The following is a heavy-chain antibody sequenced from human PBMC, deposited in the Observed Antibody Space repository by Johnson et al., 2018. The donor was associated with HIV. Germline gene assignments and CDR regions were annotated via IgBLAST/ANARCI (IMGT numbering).Heavy chain of an antibody. D-gene: IGHD1-26*01. V-gene: IGHV3-30*09. CDR1: GFTFSSYA. CDR3: AKVGRWELLFGLLGSNDALDI. Sequence: QMLLVESGGGVVQPGRSLRLSCAASGFTFSSYAMHWVRQAPGKGLDWVAVISDDGSNEYYADSVKGRFAISRDNSKNTLYLQMNSLGAGDTAVYYCAKVGRWELLFGLLGSNDALDIWGQGTMVTVSS. CDR2: ISDDGSNE. J-gene: IGHJ3*02.